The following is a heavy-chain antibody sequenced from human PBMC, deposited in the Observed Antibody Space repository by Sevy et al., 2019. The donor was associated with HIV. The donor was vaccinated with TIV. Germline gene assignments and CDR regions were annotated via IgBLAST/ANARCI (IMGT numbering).Heavy chain of an antibody. D-gene: IGHD3-9*01. CDR1: GGSISSYY. Sequence: SETLSLTCTVSGGSISSYYWSWIRQPPGKGLEWIGYIYYSGSTNYNPSLKSRVTISVDTSKNQFSLKLSSVTAVDTAVYYCARADYDILTGASYGMDVWGQGTTVTVSS. J-gene: IGHJ6*02. CDR3: ARADYDILTGASYGMDV. V-gene: IGHV4-59*01. CDR2: IYYSGST.